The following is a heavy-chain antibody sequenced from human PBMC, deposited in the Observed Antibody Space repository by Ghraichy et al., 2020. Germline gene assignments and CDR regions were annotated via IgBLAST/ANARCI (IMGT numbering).Heavy chain of an antibody. V-gene: IGHV1-69*13. D-gene: IGHD2-2*01. CDR2: IIPIFGTA. CDR1: GGTFSSYA. J-gene: IGHJ6*02. Sequence: SVKVSCKASGGTFSSYAISWVRQAPGQGLEWMGGIIPIFGTANYAQKFQGRVTITADESTSTAYMELSSLRSEDTAVYYCARVTCSSTSCFYYYGMDVWGQGTTVTVSS. CDR3: ARVTCSSTSCFYYYGMDV.